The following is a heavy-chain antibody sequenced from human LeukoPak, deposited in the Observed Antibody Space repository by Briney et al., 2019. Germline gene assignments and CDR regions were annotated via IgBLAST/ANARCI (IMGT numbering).Heavy chain of an antibody. V-gene: IGHV4-34*01. CDR2: INHSGST. J-gene: IGHJ4*02. CDR1: GGSFSGYY. Sequence: SESLSLACAVYGGSFSGYYWSWIRQPPGKGLEWIGEINHSGSTNYNPSLKSRVTISVDTSKNQFSLKLSSVTAADTAVYYWARGSGDENDYWGQGTLFTVSS. CDR3: ARGSGDENDY.